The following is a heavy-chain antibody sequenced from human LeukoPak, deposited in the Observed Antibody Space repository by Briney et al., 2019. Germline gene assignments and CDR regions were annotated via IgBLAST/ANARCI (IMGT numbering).Heavy chain of an antibody. CDR1: XDSVXSNSXA. CDR2: XXYRSKWYN. J-gene: IGHJ5*02. V-gene: IGHV6-1*01. CDR3: ARDPNLWFGEPLGWFDP. D-gene: IGHD3-10*01. Sequence: TXAXSXDSVXSNSXAWNWIRQSPSRXLEXXXXXXYRSKWYNDYAVSVKSRITISPDTSKNQFSLQLNSVTPEDTAVYYCARDPNLWFGEPLGWFDPWGQGTLVTVSS.